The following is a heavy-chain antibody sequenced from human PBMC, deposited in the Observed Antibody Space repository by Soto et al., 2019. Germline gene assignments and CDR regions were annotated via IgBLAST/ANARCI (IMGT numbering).Heavy chain of an antibody. V-gene: IGHV4-34*01. CDR2: INHSGST. J-gene: IGHJ6*02. Sequence: SETLSLTCTVSGGSIRSFSWSWILQPPGKGLEWIGEINHSGSTNYNPSLKSRVTISVDTSKNQFSLKLSSVTAADTAVYYCARVTRYCSSTSCYPFRVYGMDVWGQGTTVTVSS. D-gene: IGHD2-2*01. CDR1: GGSIRSFS. CDR3: ARVTRYCSSTSCYPFRVYGMDV.